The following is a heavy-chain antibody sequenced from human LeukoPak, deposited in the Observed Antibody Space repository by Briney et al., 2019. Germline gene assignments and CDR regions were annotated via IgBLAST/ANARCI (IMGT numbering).Heavy chain of an antibody. CDR3: ARVLRYFDWLVYFDY. CDR2: IIPIFGTA. J-gene: IGHJ4*02. V-gene: IGHV1-69*13. Sequence: SVKVSCKASGGTFSSYAISWVRQAPGQGLEWMGGIIPIFGTANYAQKFQGRVTITADESTSTAYMELSSLRSEDTAVYYCARVLRYFDWLVYFDYWGQGTLVTVSS. D-gene: IGHD3-9*01. CDR1: GGTFSSYA.